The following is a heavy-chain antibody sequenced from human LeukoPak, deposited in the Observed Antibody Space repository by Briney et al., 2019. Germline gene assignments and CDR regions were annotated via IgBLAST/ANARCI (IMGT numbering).Heavy chain of an antibody. CDR2: TSGSGGST. CDR1: GFTFSSYA. Sequence: GGSLRLSCAASGFTFSSYAMSWVRQAPGKGLEWVSATSGSGGSTYYADSVKGRFTISRDNSKNTLYLQMNSLRAEDTAVYYCAKDLPSYYYDLSDAFDIWGQGTMVTVSS. CDR3: AKDLPSYYYDLSDAFDI. J-gene: IGHJ3*02. V-gene: IGHV3-23*01. D-gene: IGHD3-22*01.